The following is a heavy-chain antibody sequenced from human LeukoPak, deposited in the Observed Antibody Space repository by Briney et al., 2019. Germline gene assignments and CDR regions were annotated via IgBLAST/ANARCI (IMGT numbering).Heavy chain of an antibody. CDR3: ARDREDAEFGDY. J-gene: IGHJ4*02. D-gene: IGHD2/OR15-2a*01. CDR2: IRAGGEDT. V-gene: IGHV3-23*01. Sequence: GGSLRLSCAGSGFTFSNFDMNWVRQAPGKGLDWVSAIRAGGEDTFYADSVKGRFTISRDNSKNMLYLQMNSLRAEDTAVYYCARDREDAEFGDYWGQGTLVTVSS. CDR1: GFTFSNFD.